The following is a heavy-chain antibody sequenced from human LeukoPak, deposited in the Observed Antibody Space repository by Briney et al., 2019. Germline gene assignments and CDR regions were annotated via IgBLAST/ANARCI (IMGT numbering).Heavy chain of an antibody. CDR1: GFTFNDYA. V-gene: IGHV3-23*01. CDR2: INDSGGST. Sequence: GGSLRLSCAASGFTFNDYAMNWVRQAPGKGLEWVSVINDSGGSTFYADSVKGRFSISRDNSNLYLQMSSLRAEDTAVYYCARSLTWNLVGFDYWGQGTLVTVSS. D-gene: IGHD1-1*01. J-gene: IGHJ4*02. CDR3: ARSLTWNLVGFDY.